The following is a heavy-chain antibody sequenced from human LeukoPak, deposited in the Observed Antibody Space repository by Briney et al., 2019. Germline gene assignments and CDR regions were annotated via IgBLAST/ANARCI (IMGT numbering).Heavy chain of an antibody. CDR1: GYTFTGYY. V-gene: IGHV1-2*02. J-gene: IGHJ6*03. D-gene: IGHD5-18*01. Sequence: GASVKVSCKASGYTFTGYYMHSVRHAPGQGLEWIGWIKPNSGGTNYAQKLQGRVTMTRNTSISTAYMELSRLRSDDTAVYYCAKRGYSCANAATSNNNYYYMDVWGKGTTVTVSS. CDR2: IKPNSGGT. CDR3: AKRGYSCANAATSNNNYYYMDV.